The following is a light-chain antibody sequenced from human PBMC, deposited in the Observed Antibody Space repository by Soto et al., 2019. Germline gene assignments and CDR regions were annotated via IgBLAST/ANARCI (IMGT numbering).Light chain of an antibody. V-gene: IGKV3-20*01. CDR2: GAS. CDR3: QQYYTNSWS. J-gene: IGKJ1*01. CDR1: QSVSSSY. Sequence: EIVLTQSPGTLSLSPGERATLSCRASQSVSSSYLAWYQQKPGQAPRLLIYGASSRATGIPDRFSGSGSGTDFTLTISRLEPEDFAVYYCQQYYTNSWSFGQGTKVDIK.